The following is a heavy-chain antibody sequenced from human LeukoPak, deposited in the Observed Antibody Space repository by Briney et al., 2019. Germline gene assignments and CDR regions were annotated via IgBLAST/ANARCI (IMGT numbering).Heavy chain of an antibody. J-gene: IGHJ4*02. D-gene: IGHD2-15*01. V-gene: IGHV4-30-4*08. CDR1: GGSISSSSYY. CDR2: IYYSGST. CDR3: ARVEAKVVAATDDY. Sequence: SETLSLTCTVSGGSISSSSYYWGWIRQPPGKGLEWIGYIYYSGSTYYNPSLKSRVTISVDTSKNQFSLKLSSVTAADTAVYYCARVEAKVVAATDDYWGQGTLVTVSS.